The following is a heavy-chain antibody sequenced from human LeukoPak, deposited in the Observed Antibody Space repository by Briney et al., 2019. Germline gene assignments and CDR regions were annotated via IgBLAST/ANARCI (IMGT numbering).Heavy chain of an antibody. CDR3: ARSTKEYSSSWYSIGGYFDY. V-gene: IGHV4-59*08. CDR2: IYYSGST. D-gene: IGHD6-13*01. Sequence: SETLSLTCTVSGGSISSYYWSWIRQPPGKGLEWIGYIYYSGSTNYNPSLKSRVTISVDTSKNQFSLKLSSVTAADTAVYYCARSTKEYSSSWYSIGGYFDYWGQGTLVTVSS. CDR1: GGSISSYY. J-gene: IGHJ4*02.